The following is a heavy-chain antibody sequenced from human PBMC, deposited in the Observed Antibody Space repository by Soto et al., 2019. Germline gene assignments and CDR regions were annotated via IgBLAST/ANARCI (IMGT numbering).Heavy chain of an antibody. CDR1: GFIFRLYS. Sequence: DVQLVESGGGLVQPGESVKLSCEVSGFIFRLYSMSWVRQAPGKGLEWVAKIPQEGGDGHYLDSVKGRFIISRDNAKNTLYLQMNSLRVEDTAVYYCAKKSEIAVPRYYFDLWGQGTLVTVSS. J-gene: IGHJ4*02. CDR2: IPQEGGDG. V-gene: IGHV3-7*03. CDR3: AKKSEIAVPRYYFDL. D-gene: IGHD2-21*01.